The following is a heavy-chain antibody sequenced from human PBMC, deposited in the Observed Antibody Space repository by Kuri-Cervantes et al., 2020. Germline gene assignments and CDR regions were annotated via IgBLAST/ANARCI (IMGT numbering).Heavy chain of an antibody. J-gene: IGHJ4*02. Sequence: GSLRLSCIVSDQSISTNYNWGWIRQPPGKGLEWIGSIYHSGSTYYNPSLKSRITISVDTSKNQFSLKLSSVTAADTAMYYCARHKQWLVGLDFRGQGTLVTVSS. D-gene: IGHD6-19*01. CDR3: ARHKQWLVGLDF. CDR1: DQSISTNYN. CDR2: IYHSGST. V-gene: IGHV4-38-2*02.